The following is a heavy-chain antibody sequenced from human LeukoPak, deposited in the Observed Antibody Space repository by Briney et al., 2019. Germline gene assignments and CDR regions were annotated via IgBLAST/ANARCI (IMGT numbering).Heavy chain of an antibody. D-gene: IGHD7-27*01. V-gene: IGHV4-59*02. CDR3: TRGHWGLQS. J-gene: IGHJ5*02. Sequence: SETLSLICTVSGASVTDYYWSWIRQSPGKGLEWISYIHHSGNSDYNPSLRSRVTTSLDTSKNQFSLNLISVTAADTAVYYCTRGHWGLQSWSQGTLVTVSS. CDR1: GASVTDYY. CDR2: IHHSGNS.